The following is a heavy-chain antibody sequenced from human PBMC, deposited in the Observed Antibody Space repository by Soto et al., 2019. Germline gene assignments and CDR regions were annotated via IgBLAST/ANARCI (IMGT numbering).Heavy chain of an antibody. V-gene: IGHV1-8*01. CDR1: GYTFTSYD. D-gene: IGHD1-1*01. Sequence: ASVKVSCKASGYTFTSYDINWVRQATGQGLEWMGWMNPNSGNTGYAQKFQGRVTMTRNTSISTAYMELSSLRSEDTAVYYCARETVFQERRSLDYYYYMDVWGKGTTVTVSS. CDR3: ARETVFQERRSLDYYYYMDV. CDR2: MNPNSGNT. J-gene: IGHJ6*03.